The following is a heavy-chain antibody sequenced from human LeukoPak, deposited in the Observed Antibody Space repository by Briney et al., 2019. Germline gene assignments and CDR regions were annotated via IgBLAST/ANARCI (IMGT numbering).Heavy chain of an antibody. Sequence: QPGGSLGLSCAASGFTVSSNYMSWVRQAPGKGLEWVSVIYRGGSTYYADSVKGRFTISRDNSKNTLYLQMNSLRAEDTAVYYCARDLSYYGMDVWGQGTTVTVSS. CDR3: ARDLSYYGMDV. V-gene: IGHV3-53*01. J-gene: IGHJ6*02. CDR2: IYRGGST. D-gene: IGHD2/OR15-2a*01. CDR1: GFTVSSNY.